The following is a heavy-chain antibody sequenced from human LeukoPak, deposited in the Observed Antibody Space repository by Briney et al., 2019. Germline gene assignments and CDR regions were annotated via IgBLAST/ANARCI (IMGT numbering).Heavy chain of an antibody. J-gene: IGHJ5*02. Sequence: SVKDSCKASGGTLSSYPISWIRQAPGQGLELIGRIIPFVGLTNYAPRFQGRVTITADKDTTTAYMELSGLTSEDTAVYYCARPRSTESGSYNWFDPWGQGTLVTVSS. CDR2: IIPFVGLT. V-gene: IGHV1-69*02. CDR3: ARPRSTESGSYNWFDP. CDR1: GGTLSSYP. D-gene: IGHD1-26*01.